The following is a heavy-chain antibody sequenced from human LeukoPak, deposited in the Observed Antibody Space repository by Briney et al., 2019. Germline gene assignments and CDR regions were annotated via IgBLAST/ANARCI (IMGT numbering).Heavy chain of an antibody. D-gene: IGHD3-10*01. CDR1: GYSISSGYY. CDR2: IYHSGST. Sequence: SETLSLTCAVSGYSISSGYYWGWIRQPPGKGLEWIRSIYHSGSTYYNPSLKSRVTISVDTSKNQFSLKLSSVTAADTAVYYCAGTSMVRGVIITFSDYWGQGTLVTVSS. J-gene: IGHJ4*02. CDR3: AGTSMVRGVIITFSDY. V-gene: IGHV4-38-2*01.